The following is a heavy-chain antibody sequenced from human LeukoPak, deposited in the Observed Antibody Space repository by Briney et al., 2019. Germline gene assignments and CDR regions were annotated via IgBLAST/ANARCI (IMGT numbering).Heavy chain of an antibody. Sequence: GASVTVSCKASGYTFISYYIHWVRQAPGQGLEWMGIINPSGGSTSYAQKFQGRVTMTRDTSTSTVYMELSSLRSEDTAVYFCARESPPHRWFDPWGQGTLVTVSS. J-gene: IGHJ5*02. CDR3: ARESPPHRWFDP. CDR1: GYTFISYY. CDR2: INPSGGST. V-gene: IGHV1-46*01.